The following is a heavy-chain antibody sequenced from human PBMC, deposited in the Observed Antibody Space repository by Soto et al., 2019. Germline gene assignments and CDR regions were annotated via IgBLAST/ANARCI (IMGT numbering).Heavy chain of an antibody. Sequence: PSETLSLTCAVSGYSIASGYYWAWIRQSPVKGLEWIGSIYHAGIVYYNPSLNSRVAVSLDTSKNHFSLKLTSVTAADTAVYYCARTFDYYGMEVWGQGTTVTVSS. CDR3: ARTFDYYGMEV. J-gene: IGHJ6*02. V-gene: IGHV4-38-2*01. CDR2: IYHAGIV. CDR1: GYSIASGYY.